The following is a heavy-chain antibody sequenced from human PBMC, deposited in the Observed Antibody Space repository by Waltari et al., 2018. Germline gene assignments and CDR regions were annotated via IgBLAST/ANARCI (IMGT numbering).Heavy chain of an antibody. CDR2: IYHSGST. CDR3: ASGSNDYGDLFDY. CDR1: GYSISSGYY. Sequence: QVQLQESGPGLVKPSETLSLTCTVSGYSISSGYYWGWIRQPPGKGLEWIGSIYHSGSTYYNPSLKSRVTISVDTSKNQFSLKLSSVTAADTAVYYCASGSNDYGDLFDYWGQGTLVTVSS. D-gene: IGHD4-17*01. V-gene: IGHV4-38-2*02. J-gene: IGHJ4*02.